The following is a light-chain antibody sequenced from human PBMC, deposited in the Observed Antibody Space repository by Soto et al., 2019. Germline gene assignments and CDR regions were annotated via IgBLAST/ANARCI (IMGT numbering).Light chain of an antibody. CDR3: QTWGTGTVV. J-gene: IGLJ2*01. Sequence: SASLGTSVKLTCTLSSGHSSYAIAWHQQQPEKGPRYLMKLNSDGSHSKGDGIPDRFSGSSSGAERYLTISSLQSEDEADYYCQTWGTGTVVFGGGTKVTVL. V-gene: IGLV4-69*01. CDR2: LNSDGSH. CDR1: SGHSSYA.